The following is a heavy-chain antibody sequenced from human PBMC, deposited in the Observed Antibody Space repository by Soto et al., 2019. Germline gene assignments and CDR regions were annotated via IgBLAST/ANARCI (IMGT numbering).Heavy chain of an antibody. J-gene: IGHJ4*02. D-gene: IGHD3-16*01. CDR2: TSYDGNNK. Sequence: QVQLVESGGGVVQPGTSLSLSCAASGFRFKSFVMHWVRQAPGKGLEWVAFTSYDGNNKDYGDSVKGRFTVSRDNSQNTLHLQRDFLRPEDTALYYCARWGTTGGFDLWCQGTLVSVSS. V-gene: IGHV3-30*19. CDR1: GFRFKSFV. CDR3: ARWGTTGGFDL.